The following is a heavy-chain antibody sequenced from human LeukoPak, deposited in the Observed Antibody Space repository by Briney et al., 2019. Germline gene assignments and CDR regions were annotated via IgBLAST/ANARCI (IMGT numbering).Heavy chain of an antibody. CDR3: AKGYEDYYDSSGYFDY. CDR2: IYHSGST. D-gene: IGHD3-22*01. CDR1: GYSISSNYY. Sequence: SETLSLTCTVSGYSISSNYYWGWIRQPPGKGLEWIGSIYHSGSTYYNPSLKSRVTISVDTSKNQFSLKLSSVTAEDTAVYYCAKGYEDYYDSSGYFDYWGQGTLVTVSS. V-gene: IGHV4-38-2*02. J-gene: IGHJ4*02.